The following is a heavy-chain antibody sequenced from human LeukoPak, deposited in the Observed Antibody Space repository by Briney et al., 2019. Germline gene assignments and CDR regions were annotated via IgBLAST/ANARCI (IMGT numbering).Heavy chain of an antibody. J-gene: IGHJ4*02. CDR2: ISYDGSNK. CDR3: ARAPVGRDGYNFVFDY. Sequence: GGSLRLSCAASGFTFSSYAMHWVRQAPGKGLEWVAVISYDGSNKYYADSVKGRFTISRDNSKNTLYLQMNSLRAEDTAVYYCARAPVGRDGYNFVFDYWGQGTLVTVSS. D-gene: IGHD5-24*01. CDR1: GFTFSSYA. V-gene: IGHV3-30-3*01.